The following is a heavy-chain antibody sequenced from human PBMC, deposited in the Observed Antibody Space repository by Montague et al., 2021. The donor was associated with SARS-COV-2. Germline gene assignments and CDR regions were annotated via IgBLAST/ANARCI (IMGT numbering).Heavy chain of an antibody. D-gene: IGHD2-2*01. V-gene: IGHV3-30*18. CDR3: AKDQGDCSSSRCFRGWTYYYYGMDV. Sequence: SLRLSCAASGFTFSSYGIHWVRQAPGKGLEWVAVISYDGSNKHXXXSXXXRFXISRDNSKNTLYLQMNSLRAEDTAVSYCAKDQGDCSSSRCFRGWTYYYYGMDVWGQGTTVTVSS. CDR2: ISYDGSNK. CDR1: GFTFSSYG. J-gene: IGHJ6*02.